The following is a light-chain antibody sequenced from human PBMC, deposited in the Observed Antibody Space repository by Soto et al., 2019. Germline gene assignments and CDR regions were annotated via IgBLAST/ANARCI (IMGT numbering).Light chain of an antibody. Sequence: EIVMTQSPATLSVSPGEAATLSCKASQNVYNNLACYQQRPGQPPRLLIYDASTRATGISARFSGSGYGTEFTLTFSSLQSEDFAVYFCQQGRNWPLTFGGGTKVEIK. CDR2: DAS. V-gene: IGKV3-15*01. CDR3: QQGRNWPLT. J-gene: IGKJ4*01. CDR1: QNVYNN.